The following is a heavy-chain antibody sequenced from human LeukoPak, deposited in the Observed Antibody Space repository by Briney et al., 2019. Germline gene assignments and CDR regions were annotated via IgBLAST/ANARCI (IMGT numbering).Heavy chain of an antibody. D-gene: IGHD3-3*01. CDR1: GGSISSHY. Sequence: SETLSLTCTVSGGSISSHYWSWIRQPPGKGLEWIGYIYYSGSTNYNPSLKSRVTISVDTSKNQFSLKLSSVTAADTAVYYCARGVSITIFGVVIPRDYYYYMDVWGKGTTVTGSS. CDR3: ARGVSITIFGVVIPRDYYYYMDV. J-gene: IGHJ6*03. V-gene: IGHV4-59*11. CDR2: IYYSGST.